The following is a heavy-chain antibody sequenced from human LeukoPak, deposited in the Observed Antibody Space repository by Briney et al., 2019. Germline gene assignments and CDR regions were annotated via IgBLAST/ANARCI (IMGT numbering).Heavy chain of an antibody. CDR2: INPNTGAT. CDR1: GYTLTGFY. V-gene: IGHV1-2*02. D-gene: IGHD6-19*01. Sequence: ASVKVSCKASGYTLTGFYLHWVRQAPGQGLEWMGWINPNTGATHSAQKFQGRITMTRDSSISTAYMDLSRLRSDDTAVYYCARDRVGSGWPRPYYFEVWGQGTLVTVSS. CDR3: ARDRVGSGWPRPYYFEV. J-gene: IGHJ4*02.